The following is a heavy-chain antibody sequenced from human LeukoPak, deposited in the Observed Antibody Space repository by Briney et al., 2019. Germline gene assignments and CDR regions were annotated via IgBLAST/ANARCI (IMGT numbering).Heavy chain of an antibody. Sequence: ERSMRLSCAASGFSLSTHSLNWVRQTPGKGLEWLSYISVRGTIHYADSVKGRFTISRDNGRNSLFLQMNRLRVGDTGVYFCATAPHGAPDYIDVWGRGTTVSVSS. CDR1: GFSLSTHS. D-gene: IGHD3-16*01. V-gene: IGHV3-48*01. J-gene: IGHJ6*03. CDR3: ATAPHGAPDYIDV. CDR2: ISVRGTI.